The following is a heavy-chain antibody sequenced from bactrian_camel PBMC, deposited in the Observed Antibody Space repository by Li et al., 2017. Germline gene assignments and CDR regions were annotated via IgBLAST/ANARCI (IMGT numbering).Heavy chain of an antibody. V-gene: IGHV3S6*01. CDR3: VADICPNPMGWIPPSRVAEFGY. Sequence: QVQLVESGGGLVQPGGSLRLACEVSGFPIDRSCVGWFRQATGKEREWIASIYRPGGNTFADDSVKGRFTISQDNAKNVMSLEMNDLKPEDTAMYYCVADICPNPMGWIPPSRVAEFGYWGQGTQVTVS. J-gene: IGHJ6*01. CDR1: GFPIDRSC. CDR2: IYRPGGNT. D-gene: IGHD5*01.